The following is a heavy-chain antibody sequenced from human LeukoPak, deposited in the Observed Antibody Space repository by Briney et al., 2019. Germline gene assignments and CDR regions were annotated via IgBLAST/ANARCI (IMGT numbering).Heavy chain of an antibody. V-gene: IGHV1-3*03. CDR2: INAGNGNT. CDR3: ARGGRVLRYLDTRYYFDY. J-gene: IGHJ4*02. CDR1: GYTFTSYA. Sequence: ASVKVSCKASGYTFTSYAMHWVRQAPGQRLEWMGWINAGNGNTKYSQEFQGRVTITRDTSASTAYMELSSLRSEDTAVYYCARGGRVLRYLDTRYYFDYWGQGTLVTVSS. D-gene: IGHD3-9*01.